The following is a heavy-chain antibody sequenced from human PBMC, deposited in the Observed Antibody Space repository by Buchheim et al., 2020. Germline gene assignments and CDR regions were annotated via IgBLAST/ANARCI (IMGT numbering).Heavy chain of an antibody. Sequence: QEQLVESGGGLVKPGGSLRLSCAASGFTFSDYYMNWIRQAPGKGLEWVSYISSSSSYIEYADSVKGRFTISRDKAKNSLYLQMSSLRAEDTAVYYCVRSTYDILTGYYVPTNFEFWGQGTL. V-gene: IGHV3-11*05. CDR3: VRSTYDILTGYYVPTNFEF. J-gene: IGHJ4*02. CDR2: ISSSSSYI. D-gene: IGHD3-9*01. CDR1: GFTFSDYY.